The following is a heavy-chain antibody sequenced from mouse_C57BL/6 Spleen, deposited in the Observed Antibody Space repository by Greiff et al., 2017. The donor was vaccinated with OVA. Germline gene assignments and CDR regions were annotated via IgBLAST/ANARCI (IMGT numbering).Heavy chain of an antibody. J-gene: IGHJ1*03. Sequence: VQLQQSGPELVKPGASVKMSCKASGYTFTDYHVHWVKQSHGKSLEWIGYINPNNGGTSYNQKFKGKATLTVNKSSSTAYMELRSLTSEDSAVYYCARMGGSYWYFDVWGTGTTVTVSS. CDR2: INPNNGGT. CDR1: GYTFTDYH. D-gene: IGHD4-1*01. V-gene: IGHV1-22*01. CDR3: ARMGGSYWYFDV.